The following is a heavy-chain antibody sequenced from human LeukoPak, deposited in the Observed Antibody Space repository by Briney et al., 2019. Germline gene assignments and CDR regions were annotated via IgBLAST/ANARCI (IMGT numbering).Heavy chain of an antibody. CDR2: IGSKAFGGTT. Sequence: PGRSLRLSCTASGFTFGDYAMSWVRQAPGKGLEWVGFIGSKAFGGTTEYAASVKGRFTISRDDSKSIAYLQMNSLKTEDTAVYYCTRTIAAADPHFGYWGQGTLVTVSS. CDR3: TRTIAAADPHFGY. CDR1: GFTFGDYA. J-gene: IGHJ4*02. V-gene: IGHV3-49*04. D-gene: IGHD6-13*01.